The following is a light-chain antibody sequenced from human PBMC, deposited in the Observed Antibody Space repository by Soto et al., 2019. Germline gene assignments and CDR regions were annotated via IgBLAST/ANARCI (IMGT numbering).Light chain of an antibody. V-gene: IGKV1-9*01. CDR1: QGIASS. CDR2: AAS. CDR3: QQFNSYPLT. J-gene: IGKJ4*01. Sequence: DIHLTQSPSFLSASVGDRVTITCRASQGIASSLSWYQQKSGTSPKLLIYAASTLESGVPSRFSGSGTGTEFTLTIRILQPEDFAIYYCQQFNSYPLTFGGGTKVEIK.